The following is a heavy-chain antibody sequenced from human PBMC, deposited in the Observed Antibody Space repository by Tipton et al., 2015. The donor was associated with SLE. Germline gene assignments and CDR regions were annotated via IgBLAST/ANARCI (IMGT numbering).Heavy chain of an antibody. Sequence: SLRLSCAASGFTFSSYGMHWVRQAPGKGLEWVALIWYDGSNQFYADSVKGRFTISRDISKNSLYLQMNSLRAEDTAVYYCAGWVGYCSGGSCFYWGQGTLVTVSS. CDR3: AGWVGYCSGGSCFY. D-gene: IGHD2-15*01. CDR1: GFTFSSYG. J-gene: IGHJ4*02. V-gene: IGHV3-33*01. CDR2: IWYDGSNQ.